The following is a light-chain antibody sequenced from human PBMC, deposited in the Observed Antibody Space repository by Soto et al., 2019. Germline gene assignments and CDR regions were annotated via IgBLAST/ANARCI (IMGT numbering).Light chain of an antibody. Sequence: EIVLTQSPGTLSLSPGERATLSCRASQSVRSSYLAWYQQKPGQAPRLLIYGASSRATGIPDRFSGSGSGTDFTLTISRLETEDFAVYYCQQYGGSPPYTFGQGTKLEIK. J-gene: IGKJ2*01. CDR2: GAS. V-gene: IGKV3-20*01. CDR3: QQYGGSPPYT. CDR1: QSVRSSY.